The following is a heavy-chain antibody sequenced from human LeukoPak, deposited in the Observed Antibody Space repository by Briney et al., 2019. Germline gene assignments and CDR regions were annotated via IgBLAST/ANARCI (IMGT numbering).Heavy chain of an antibody. CDR3: ARGQHTTGTTRYYYMDV. D-gene: IGHD1-1*01. CDR2: ISGSGGST. J-gene: IGHJ6*03. CDR1: GFTFSSYA. Sequence: SGGSLRLSCAASGFTFSSYAISWVRQAPGKGLEWVSAISGSGGSTYYADSVKGRFTISRDNSKNTLYLQMNSLRAEDTAVYYCARGQHTTGTTRYYYMDVWGKGTTVTVSS. V-gene: IGHV3-23*01.